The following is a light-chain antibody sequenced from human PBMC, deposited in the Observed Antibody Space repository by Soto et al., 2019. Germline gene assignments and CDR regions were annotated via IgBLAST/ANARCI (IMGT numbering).Light chain of an antibody. CDR3: QQDGSSPT. J-gene: IGKJ5*01. CDR1: QSVSSSY. CDR2: GAS. V-gene: IGKV3-20*01. Sequence: EIVLTQSPGTLSLSPGERATLSCRASQSVSSSYLAWYQQKPGQAPRLLIYGASSRATGIPDRFSGSGSGTDFTLTISRLEPEGFAVYYCQQDGSSPTFGQGTRLEIK.